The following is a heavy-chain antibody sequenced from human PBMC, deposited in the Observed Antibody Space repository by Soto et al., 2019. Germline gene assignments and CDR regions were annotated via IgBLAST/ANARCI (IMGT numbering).Heavy chain of an antibody. V-gene: IGHV4-39*01. D-gene: IGHD6-13*01. CDR3: RRSSRYSTDV. Sequence: SETLCLTCTVSGDSITSSSYWGWIRQPPGKGLEWIGSIYSTGNTYYNPSLNSQVTISVDTSKNQFSLNVISVTAADTAVYYCRRSSRYSTDVWGQGTTVT. CDR2: IYSTGNT. J-gene: IGHJ6*02. CDR1: GDSITSSSY.